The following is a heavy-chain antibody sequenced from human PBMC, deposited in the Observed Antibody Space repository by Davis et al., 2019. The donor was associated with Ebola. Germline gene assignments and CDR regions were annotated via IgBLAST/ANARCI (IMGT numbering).Heavy chain of an antibody. D-gene: IGHD2-15*01. CDR1: GYSFTSYW. Sequence: GESLKISCKGSGYSFTSYWISWVRQMPGKGLEWMGRIDPSDSYTNYSPSFQGHVTISADKSIRTAYLQWSSLKASDTAMYYCARQIVVVVAASKTGRFDPWGQGTLVTVSS. J-gene: IGHJ5*02. V-gene: IGHV5-10-1*01. CDR2: IDPSDSYT. CDR3: ARQIVVVVAASKTGRFDP.